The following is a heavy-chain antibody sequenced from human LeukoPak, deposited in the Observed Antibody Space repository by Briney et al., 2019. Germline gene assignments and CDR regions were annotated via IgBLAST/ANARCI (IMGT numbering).Heavy chain of an antibody. J-gene: IGHJ6*03. Sequence: ASVKVSCKASGGTFSSYAISWVRQAPGQGLEWMGRIIPILGIANYAQKFQGRVTITADKSTSTAYMELSSLRSEDTAVYYCASRKYYYYYMDVWGKGTTVTVSS. V-gene: IGHV1-69*04. CDR1: GGTFSSYA. CDR3: ASRKYYYYYMDV. CDR2: IIPILGIA.